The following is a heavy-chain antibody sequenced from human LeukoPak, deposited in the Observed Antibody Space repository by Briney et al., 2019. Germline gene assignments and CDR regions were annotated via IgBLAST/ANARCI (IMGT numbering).Heavy chain of an antibody. CDR1: GGSISSYY. Sequence: SETLPLTCTVSGGSISSYYWSWIRQPPGKGLEWIGYIYYSGSTNYNPSLKSRVTISVDTSKNQFSLKLSSVTAADTAVYYCARHYGDYVLDYWGQGTLVTVSS. J-gene: IGHJ4*02. V-gene: IGHV4-59*08. CDR3: ARHYGDYVLDY. CDR2: IYYSGST. D-gene: IGHD4-17*01.